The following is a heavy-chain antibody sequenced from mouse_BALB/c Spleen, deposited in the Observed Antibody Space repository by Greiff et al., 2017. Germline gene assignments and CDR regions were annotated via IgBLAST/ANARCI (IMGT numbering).Heavy chain of an antibody. CDR2: ILPGSGST. CDR1: GYTFSSYW. Sequence: VQLHQSGAELMKPGASVKISCKATGYTFSSYWIEWVKQRPGHGLEWIGEILPGSGSTNYNEKFKGKATFTADTSSNTAYMQLSSLTSEDSAVYYCARQLGLYYYAMDYWGQGTSVTVSS. CDR3: ARQLGLYYYAMDY. J-gene: IGHJ4*01. D-gene: IGHD3-1*01. V-gene: IGHV1-9*01.